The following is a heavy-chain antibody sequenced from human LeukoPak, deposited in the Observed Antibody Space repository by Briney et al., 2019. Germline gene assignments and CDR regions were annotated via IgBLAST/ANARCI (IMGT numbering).Heavy chain of an antibody. J-gene: IGHJ6*02. CDR3: ARDLSSKEDNYYYFNMDV. CDR2: SGTAGDT. V-gene: IGHV3-13*01. Sequence: GGSLRLSCAGSGFTLNIYDMHWVRQGTGKGLEWVSTSGTAGDTYYSGSVRGRFTISRDDAKKLLYLEMDSLRAEDTAVYYCARDLSSKEDNYYYFNMDVWGQGTTVTVSS. CDR1: GFTLNIYD. D-gene: IGHD4-11*01.